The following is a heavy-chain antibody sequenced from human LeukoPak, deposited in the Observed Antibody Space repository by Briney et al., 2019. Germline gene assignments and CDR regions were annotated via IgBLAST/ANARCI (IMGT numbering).Heavy chain of an antibody. CDR3: ARGSYSSSWYKFDP. Sequence: ASVRVSCKASGYTFTGYYMHWVRQAPGQGLEWMGWINPNSGGTNYGQKFQGRVTMTRDTSISTAYMELSRLRSDDTAVYYCARGSYSSSWYKFDPWGQGTLVTVSS. CDR1: GYTFTGYY. CDR2: INPNSGGT. J-gene: IGHJ5*02. D-gene: IGHD6-13*01. V-gene: IGHV1-2*02.